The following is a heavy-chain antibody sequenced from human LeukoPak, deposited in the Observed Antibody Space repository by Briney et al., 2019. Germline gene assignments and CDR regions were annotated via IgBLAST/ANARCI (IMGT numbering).Heavy chain of an antibody. V-gene: IGHV4-39*01. CDR3: ATQSSTVLDY. Sequence: PSETLSLTCTVSGGSISNSSSYWGWIRQPPGKGLEWIGSIYYSGSTYYNPSLKSRVTISVDTSKNQFSLKLSSVTAADTAVYYCATQSSTVLDYWGQGTLVTVSS. CDR2: IYYSGST. J-gene: IGHJ4*02. CDR1: GGSISNSSSY. D-gene: IGHD4-17*01.